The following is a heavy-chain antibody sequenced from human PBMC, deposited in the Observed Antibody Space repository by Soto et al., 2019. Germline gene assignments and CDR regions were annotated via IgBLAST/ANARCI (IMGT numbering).Heavy chain of an antibody. J-gene: IGHJ6*02. Sequence: ASVKVSCKASGYTFTSYDINWVRQATGQGLEWTGWMNPNSGNTGYAQKFQGRVTMTRNTSISTAYMELSSLRSEDTAVYYCARFSLARRLYFYGMDVWGQGTTVTVSS. CDR1: GYTFTSYD. CDR3: ARFSLARRLYFYGMDV. CDR2: MNPNSGNT. V-gene: IGHV1-8*01. D-gene: IGHD6-25*01.